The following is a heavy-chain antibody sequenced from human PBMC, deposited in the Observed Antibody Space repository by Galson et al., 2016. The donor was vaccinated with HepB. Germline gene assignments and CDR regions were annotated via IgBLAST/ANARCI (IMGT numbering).Heavy chain of an antibody. Sequence: SLRLSCAASGFSVSSNYMSWVRQAPGKGLECVSIIDPGGSTYYADSVKGRFTISRDTSRNTVSLQMNSRRAEDTAVYYCARDGTQKSFQDWGQGTLVTVSS. D-gene: IGHD1-26*01. CDR3: ARDGTQKSFQD. J-gene: IGHJ1*01. V-gene: IGHV3-53*01. CDR2: IDPGGST. CDR1: GFSVSSNY.